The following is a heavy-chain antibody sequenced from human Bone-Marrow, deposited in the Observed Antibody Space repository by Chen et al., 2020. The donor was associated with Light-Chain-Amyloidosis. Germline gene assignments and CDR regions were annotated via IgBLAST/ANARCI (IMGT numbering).Heavy chain of an antibody. D-gene: IGHD1-1*01. V-gene: IGHV4-31*03. CDR1: GASASRGGFY. Sequence: QVHLQESGPGLVKPSQTLSLICSVSGASASRGGFYWSWIRQHPGKGLEWIGHIYTSGSTTYSPSLKSRITLSIDSSKNQISLKMSSVTAADTAVYYCASGLTTCTAKAVFYQFAMDVWGQGTTVTVSS. CDR2: IYTSGST. CDR3: ASGLTTCTAKAVFYQFAMDV. J-gene: IGHJ6*02.